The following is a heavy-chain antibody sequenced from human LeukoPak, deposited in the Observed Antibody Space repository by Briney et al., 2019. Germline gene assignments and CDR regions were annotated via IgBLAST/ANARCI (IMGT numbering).Heavy chain of an antibody. D-gene: IGHD2/OR15-2a*01. CDR2: VSYSGST. J-gene: IGHJ4*02. CDR1: GGSIRNYY. V-gene: IGHV4-59*01. Sequence: SETLSLTCTVSGGSIRNYYWSWIRQPPGKGLKWFGYVSYSGSTNYNPSLRSRVTISVDTSKNQFSLRLSSVTAADTAVYFCARAGRIEATSTYYFDYWGQGTLVTVSS. CDR3: ARAGRIEATSTYYFDY.